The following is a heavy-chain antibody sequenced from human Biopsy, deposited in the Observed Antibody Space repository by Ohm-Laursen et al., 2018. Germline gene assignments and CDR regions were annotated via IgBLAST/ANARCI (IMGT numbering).Heavy chain of an antibody. CDR2: IVVGSGHT. Sequence: GASVKVSCKPSGFTFSSSAVQWVRQARGQRLEWIGWIVVGSGHTNYAQKFQERVTITRDMSTSTAYMELTSPRSEDTAVYYCAATSTLYYYYYAMDVWDQGTTITVSS. CDR1: GFTFSSSA. CDR3: AATSTLYYYYYAMDV. J-gene: IGHJ6*02. V-gene: IGHV1-58*01.